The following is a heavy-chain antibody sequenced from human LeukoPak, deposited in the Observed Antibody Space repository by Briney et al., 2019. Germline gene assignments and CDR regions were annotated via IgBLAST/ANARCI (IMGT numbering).Heavy chain of an antibody. CDR3: ARQEYYYDRNDAFDI. CDR1: GGSVSSGSYY. Sequence: SETLSLTCTVSGGSVSSGSYYWSWIRQPPGKGLEWIGYIYYSGSTNYNPSLKSRVTISVDTSKNQFSLKLSSVTAADTAVYYCARQEYYYDRNDAFDIWGQGTMVTVSS. CDR2: IYYSGST. D-gene: IGHD3-22*01. V-gene: IGHV4-61*01. J-gene: IGHJ3*02.